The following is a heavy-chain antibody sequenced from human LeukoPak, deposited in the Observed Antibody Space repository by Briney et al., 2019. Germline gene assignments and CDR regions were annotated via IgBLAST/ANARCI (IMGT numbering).Heavy chain of an antibody. CDR3: VKGPSSGWYYYFDY. CDR2: ISSNGGST. D-gene: IGHD6-19*01. V-gene: IGHV3-64D*06. CDR1: GFTFSSYA. Sequence: GGSLRLSCSASGFTFSSYAMHWVRQAPGKGLEYVSAISSNGGSTYYADSVKGRFTISRDNSKNTLYLQMNSLRAEDTAVYYCVKGPSSGWYYYFDYWGQGTLVTVSS. J-gene: IGHJ4*02.